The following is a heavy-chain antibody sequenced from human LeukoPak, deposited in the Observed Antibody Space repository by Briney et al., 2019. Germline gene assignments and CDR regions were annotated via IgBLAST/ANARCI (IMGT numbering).Heavy chain of an antibody. CDR3: ARDPFSCPDY. CDR2: IKQDGGEK. CDR1: GFTFSSFW. V-gene: IGHV3-7*05. D-gene: IGHD2-2*01. Sequence: GGSLRLSCAASGFTFSSFWMSWVRQAPGKGLEWLANIKQDGGEKNYVDSVKGRFTISRDNAKNSLFLQMNSLTAEDTAVYYCARDPFSCPDYWDQGTLVTVSS. J-gene: IGHJ4*02.